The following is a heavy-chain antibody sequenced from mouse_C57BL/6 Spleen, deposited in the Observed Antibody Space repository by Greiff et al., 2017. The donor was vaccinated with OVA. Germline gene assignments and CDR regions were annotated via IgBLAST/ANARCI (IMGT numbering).Heavy chain of an antibody. CDR1: GYTFTSYG. D-gene: IGHD4-1*01. CDR2: LFPRSGNT. CDR3: AREEVTGTEKAWFAY. J-gene: IGHJ3*01. Sequence: VQLQQSGAELARPGASVSLSCKASGYTFTSYGISWVKQRTGQGLEWIGELFPRSGNTYYNEKFKGQATLTADKSSSTAYMELRSLTSEDSAVYFCAREEVTGTEKAWFAYWGQGTLVTVSA. V-gene: IGHV1-81*01.